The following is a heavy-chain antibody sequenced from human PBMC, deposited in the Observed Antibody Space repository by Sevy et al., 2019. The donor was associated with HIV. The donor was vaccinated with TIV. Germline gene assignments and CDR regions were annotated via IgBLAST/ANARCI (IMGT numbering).Heavy chain of an antibody. J-gene: IGHJ4*02. CDR3: AREIYDNRCPYFDY. CDR1: GFIFSRYN. Sequence: GGSLRLSCAASGFIFSRYNMNWVRQAPGKGLEWVSSISSSSSYIYYADSVRGRFTVSRDNAKNSLYLQMNSLRAEDTSVYYCAREIYDNRCPYFDYWGQGTLVTVSS. D-gene: IGHD3-22*01. V-gene: IGHV3-21*01. CDR2: ISSSSSYI.